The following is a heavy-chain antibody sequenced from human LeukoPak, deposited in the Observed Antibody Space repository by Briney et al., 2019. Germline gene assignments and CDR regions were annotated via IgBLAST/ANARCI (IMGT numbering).Heavy chain of an antibody. D-gene: IGHD1-26*01. J-gene: IGHJ4*02. V-gene: IGHV3-30*04. Sequence: PGGSLRLSCAASGFSFSSYAMHWVRQAPGKGLEWVAVISYDGSNQYYTDSVKGRFTISRDNSKNTLYLQMNSLRAEDTAVYYCARSFGGSYPHFDYWGQGALVTVSS. CDR1: GFSFSSYA. CDR2: ISYDGSNQ. CDR3: ARSFGGSYPHFDY.